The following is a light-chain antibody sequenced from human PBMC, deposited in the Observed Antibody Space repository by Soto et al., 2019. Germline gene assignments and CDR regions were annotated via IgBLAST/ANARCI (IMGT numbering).Light chain of an antibody. Sequence: EIVMTQSPATLSVSPGERATLSCRASQSVSSNLAWFQQKPGQAPRLLIYYASTRATGIPARFSGSGSGTEFTLTISSLQSEDFAVYFCQQYNNWPPWTFGQGTKLEIK. CDR3: QQYNNWPPWT. V-gene: IGKV3-15*01. CDR1: QSVSSN. J-gene: IGKJ1*01. CDR2: YAS.